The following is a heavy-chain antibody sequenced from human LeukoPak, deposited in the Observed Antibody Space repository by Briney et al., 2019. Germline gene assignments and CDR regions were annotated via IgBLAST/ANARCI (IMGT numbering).Heavy chain of an antibody. CDR2: ISSDDTTI. J-gene: IGHJ2*01. CDR3: ARDMWAPKWYFDL. CDR1: GFTFSSYS. V-gene: IGHV3-48*02. Sequence: GGSLRLSCVASGFTFSSYSMNWVRQPPGKGPEWVSYISSDDTTIYYADSVKGRFTISRDNAKNSLYLQMNSLRDEDTAVYYCARDMWAPKWYFDLWGRGTLVTVSS. D-gene: IGHD1-26*01.